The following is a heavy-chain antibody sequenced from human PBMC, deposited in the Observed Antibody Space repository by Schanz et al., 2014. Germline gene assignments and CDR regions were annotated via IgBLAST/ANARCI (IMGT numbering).Heavy chain of an antibody. CDR3: VRDILHRVYDSGSP. Sequence: EVQLLESGGGLVQPGGSLRLSCAASGFTFSNYWMTWVRQAPGKGLEWVANIKQDESEKYYVDSVKGRFTISRDNAKNSLFLHKNSLRAEDTAVYYCVRDILHRVYDSGSPWGQGTLVTVSS. CDR1: GFTFSNYW. D-gene: IGHD3-10*01. J-gene: IGHJ5*02. CDR2: IKQDESEK. V-gene: IGHV3-7*04.